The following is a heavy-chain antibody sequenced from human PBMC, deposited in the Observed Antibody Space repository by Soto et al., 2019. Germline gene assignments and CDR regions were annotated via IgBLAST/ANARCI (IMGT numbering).Heavy chain of an antibody. CDR1: GGSISSYY. V-gene: IGHV4-59*01. J-gene: IGHJ6*02. D-gene: IGHD6-13*01. CDR2: IYYSGST. CDR3: AGEYSSSWYRYYGMDV. Sequence: SETLSLTCTVSGGSISSYYWSWIRQPPGKGLEWIGYIYYSGSTNYNPSLKSRVTISVDTSKNQFSLKLSSVTAADTAVYYCAGEYSSSWYRYYGMDVWGQGTTVTVSS.